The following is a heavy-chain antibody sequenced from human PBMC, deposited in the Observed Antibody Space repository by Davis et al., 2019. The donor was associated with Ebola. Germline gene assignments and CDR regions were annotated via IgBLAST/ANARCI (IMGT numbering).Heavy chain of an antibody. CDR2: ISNGGRT. J-gene: IGHJ4*02. Sequence: SETLSLTCAVYGGSFSGYSWTWIRQSPGKGLEWIAFISNGGRTIYNPSLRGRVTISIDTSKNQFSLEVRSVTAADTAFYYCVRGSDAYKTGYWGQGTLVTVSS. V-gene: IGHV4-59*01. D-gene: IGHD5-24*01. CDR1: GGSFSGYS. CDR3: VRGSDAYKTGY.